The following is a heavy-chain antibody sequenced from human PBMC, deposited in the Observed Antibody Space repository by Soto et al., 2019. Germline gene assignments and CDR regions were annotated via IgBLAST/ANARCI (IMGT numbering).Heavy chain of an antibody. CDR2: IYYSGNT. V-gene: IGHV4-30-4*01. Sequence: QVQLQESGPGLVKPSQTLSLTCTVSGGSISSGDYYWSWIRQPPGKGLEWIGYIYYSGNTYYNPSLKSRVTISVAASKNQFSLKLSSVTAADTAVYYCARERADGGKISWGQGTLVTVSS. D-gene: IGHD2-15*01. CDR1: GGSISSGDYY. CDR3: ARERADGGKIS. J-gene: IGHJ5*02.